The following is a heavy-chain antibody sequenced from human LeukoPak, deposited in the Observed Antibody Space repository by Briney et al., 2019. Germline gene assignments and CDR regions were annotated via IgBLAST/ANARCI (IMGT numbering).Heavy chain of an antibody. Sequence: PGGSLRLSCVASGFSFSSYAMSWVRQAPGKGLEYVSGINDNGGTTYYADSVKGRFTISRDNSKNTLYLQMNSVRAEDTAMYYCVRDGGYYGPDSWGQGALVSVSS. CDR3: VRDGGYYGPDS. J-gene: IGHJ4*02. D-gene: IGHD3-10*01. CDR1: GFSFSSYA. CDR2: INDNGGTT. V-gene: IGHV3-23*01.